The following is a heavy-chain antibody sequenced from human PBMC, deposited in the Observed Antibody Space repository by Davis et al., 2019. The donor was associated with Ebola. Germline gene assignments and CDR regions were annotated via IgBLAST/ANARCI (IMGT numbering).Heavy chain of an antibody. Sequence: GGSLRLSCAASGFSFSSYAMSWVRQAPGKGLEWVSAISGSGGATYYADSVKGRFTISRDNAKNSLYLQMNSLRAEDTAVYYCARVGYGDKYFQHWGQGTLVTVSS. D-gene: IGHD4-17*01. CDR2: ISGSGGAT. V-gene: IGHV3-23*01. J-gene: IGHJ1*01. CDR3: ARVGYGDKYFQH. CDR1: GFSFSSYA.